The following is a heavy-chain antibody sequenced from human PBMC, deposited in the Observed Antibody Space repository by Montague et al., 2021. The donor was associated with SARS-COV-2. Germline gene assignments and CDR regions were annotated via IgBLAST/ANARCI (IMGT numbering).Heavy chain of an antibody. CDR1: GGSLSGYY. V-gene: IGHV4-34*01. J-gene: IGHJ5*02. D-gene: IGHD3-3*01. CDR2: INHSGNT. Sequence: SETLSLTCAVYGGSLSGYYWAWIRQTPGKGLEWIGEINHSGNTNYNPSLKSRLTISVDKSKKQFSLKLSSVTTADTAVYYCARGADYDFWSGYLRYKWFDPWGQGTTVTVSS. CDR3: ARGADYDFWSGYLRYKWFDP.